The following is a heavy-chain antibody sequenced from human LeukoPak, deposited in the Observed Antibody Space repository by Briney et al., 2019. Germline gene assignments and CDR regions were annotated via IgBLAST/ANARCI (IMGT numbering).Heavy chain of an antibody. CDR1: GYTFTTFG. Sequence: GASVKVSCKASGYTFTTFGITWVRQAPGQGLEWMGWISTYNGNTNYTQNLQGRVTMTTDTSTSTAYMELRSLTSDDTAVYYCARVGSDCSDGNCYWGHGTLVTVSS. V-gene: IGHV1-18*01. CDR2: ISTYNGNT. CDR3: ARVGSDCSDGNCY. D-gene: IGHD2-15*01. J-gene: IGHJ4*01.